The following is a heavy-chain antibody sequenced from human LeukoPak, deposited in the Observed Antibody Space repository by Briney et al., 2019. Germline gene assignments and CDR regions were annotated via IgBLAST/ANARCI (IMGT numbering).Heavy chain of an antibody. CDR2: MYYDGTT. CDR3: ARRSYSGSDDGEDYFDY. Sequence: PSETLSLTCTVSVGSIYSTTFYWGWIRQPPGEGLEWVGSMYYDGTTYHNPTLKSRSTISVAASNYQFSLKLTSVTATDTAVYFCARRSYSGSDDGEDYFDYWGQGTLVTASS. CDR1: VGSIYSTTFY. V-gene: IGHV4-39*01. J-gene: IGHJ4*02. D-gene: IGHD1-26*01.